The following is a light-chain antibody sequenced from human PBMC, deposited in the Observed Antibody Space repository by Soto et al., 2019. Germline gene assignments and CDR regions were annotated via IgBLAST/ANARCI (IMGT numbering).Light chain of an antibody. Sequence: EIVMTHSPATLSVSPGERATLSCRASQSVRDNLAWYQQKPGQAPRLLIYGASTRPTGIPARFSGSGSGTEFTLTINSLQSEDFALYFCQQSNNWPYTFGQGTKLEIK. CDR3: QQSNNWPYT. J-gene: IGKJ2*01. CDR1: QSVRDN. V-gene: IGKV3-15*01. CDR2: GAS.